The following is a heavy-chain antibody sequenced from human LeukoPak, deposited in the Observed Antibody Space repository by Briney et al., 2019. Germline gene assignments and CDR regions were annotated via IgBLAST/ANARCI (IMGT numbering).Heavy chain of an antibody. CDR1: GGTFSSYD. D-gene: IGHD6-13*01. CDR3: ARGGMGIAAAPNNYYYYYMDV. J-gene: IGHJ6*03. V-gene: IGHV1-69*13. CDR2: IISICGTA. Sequence: AVKESCKASGGTFSSYDSSGLRQPPAQELEWMGGIISICGTANYAQKFQGRVTTTADGSTSTAYMELSRLRSGGTAVYYCARGGMGIAAAPNNYYYYYMDVGGKGSTVTVSS.